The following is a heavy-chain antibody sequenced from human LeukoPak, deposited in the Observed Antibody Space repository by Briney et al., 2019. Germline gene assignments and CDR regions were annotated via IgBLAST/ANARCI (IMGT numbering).Heavy chain of an antibody. Sequence: GGSLRLSCAASGFTFSNYAMSWVRQAPGKGLEWVSAISGSGGSTYYADSVKGRFTISRDNSKNTLYLQMNSLRAEDTAVYYCAKVSDNYYGSGSYFKPPNKVLDYWGQGTLVTVSS. D-gene: IGHD3-10*01. V-gene: IGHV3-23*01. CDR3: AKVSDNYYGSGSYFKPPNKVLDY. CDR2: ISGSGGST. J-gene: IGHJ4*02. CDR1: GFTFSNYA.